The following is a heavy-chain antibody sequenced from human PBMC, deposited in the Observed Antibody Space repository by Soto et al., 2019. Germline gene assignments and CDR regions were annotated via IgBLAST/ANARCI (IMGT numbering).Heavy chain of an antibody. D-gene: IGHD1-26*01. CDR2: INPYNGNT. CDR3: ARDAAVGLFDY. CDR1: GYTFTSYG. V-gene: IGHV1-18*01. J-gene: IGHJ4*02. Sequence: GASVKVSCKASGYTFTSYGISWVRQAPGQGLEWMGWINPYNGNTKYAQKLQGRVTMTTDTSTSTAYVELRSLRSDDTAVYYCARDAAVGLFDYWGQGNLVTVSS.